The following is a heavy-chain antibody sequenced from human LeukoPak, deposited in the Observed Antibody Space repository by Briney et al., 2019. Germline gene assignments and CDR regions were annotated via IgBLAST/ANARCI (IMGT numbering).Heavy chain of an antibody. CDR2: IYYSGST. Sequence: SETLSLTCTVSGGSISSSSYYWGWIRQPPGKGLEWIGYIYYSGSTNYNPSLKSRVTISVDTSKNQFSLKLSSVTAADTAVYYCARHRIAADYGMDVWGQGTTVTVSS. V-gene: IGHV4-61*05. CDR3: ARHRIAADYGMDV. J-gene: IGHJ6*02. CDR1: GGSISSSSYY. D-gene: IGHD6-13*01.